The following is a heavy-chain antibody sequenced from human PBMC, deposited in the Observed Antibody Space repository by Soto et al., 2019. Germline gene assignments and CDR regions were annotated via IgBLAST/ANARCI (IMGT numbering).Heavy chain of an antibody. D-gene: IGHD2-15*01. CDR1: GGSISSYY. J-gene: IGHJ4*02. Sequence: PXETLSLTCTVAGGSISSYYWSWIRQPPGKGLEWIGYIYYSGSTNYYPSLESRVSMSIDTSRNQFSPKLTSVTAADTAVYYCVRGSAANVYWGQGTLVTVSS. CDR2: IYYSGST. V-gene: IGHV4-59*01. CDR3: VRGSAANVY.